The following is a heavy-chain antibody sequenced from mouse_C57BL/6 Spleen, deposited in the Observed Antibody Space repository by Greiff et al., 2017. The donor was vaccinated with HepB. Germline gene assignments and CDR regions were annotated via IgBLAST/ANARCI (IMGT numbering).Heavy chain of an antibody. CDR2: ISSGGSYT. Sequence: EVKLVESGGDLVKPGGSLKLSCAASGFTFSSYGMSWVRQTPDKRLEWVATISSGGSYTYYPDSVKGRFTISRDNAKNTLYLQMSSLKSEDTAMYYCARHGDYGNYRAMDYWGQGTSVTVSS. V-gene: IGHV5-6*02. CDR1: GFTFSSYG. CDR3: ARHGDYGNYRAMDY. D-gene: IGHD2-1*01. J-gene: IGHJ4*01.